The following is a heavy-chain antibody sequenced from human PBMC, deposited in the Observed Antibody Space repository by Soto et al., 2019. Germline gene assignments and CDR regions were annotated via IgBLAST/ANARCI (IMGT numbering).Heavy chain of an antibody. CDR2: FHNSGST. CDR1: GGSISSSNW. Sequence: SETLSLTCAVSGGSISSSNWWSWIRQPPGKGLEWIGYFHNSGSTNFNPSLKSRVTISVDTSKNQFSLELSSVTAADAAVYYCARRRPGPSGSELDYWGQGTLVTVSS. V-gene: IGHV4-59*08. D-gene: IGHD3-10*01. CDR3: ARRRPGPSGSELDY. J-gene: IGHJ4*02.